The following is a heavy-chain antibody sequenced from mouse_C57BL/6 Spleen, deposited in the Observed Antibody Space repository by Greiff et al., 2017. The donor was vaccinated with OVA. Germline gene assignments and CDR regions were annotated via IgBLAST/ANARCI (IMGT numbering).Heavy chain of an antibody. CDR1: GFSLSTSGMG. Sequence: QVTLKESGPGILQSSQTLSLTCSFSGFSLSTSGMGVSWIRQPSGKGLEWLAHIYWDDDKRYNPSLKSRLTISKDTSRNQVFLKITSVDTADTATYYCARQSYYGYDYAMDYWGQGTSVTVSS. V-gene: IGHV8-12*01. CDR2: IYWDDDK. CDR3: ARQSYYGYDYAMDY. D-gene: IGHD2-9*01. J-gene: IGHJ4*01.